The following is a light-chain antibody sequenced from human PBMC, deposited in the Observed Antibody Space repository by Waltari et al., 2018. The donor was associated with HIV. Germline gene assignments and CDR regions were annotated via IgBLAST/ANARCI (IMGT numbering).Light chain of an antibody. CDR3: SSYAGSNNLI. Sequence: QSALTQPLSASGSPGQSVTISCTGTSRDVGGYDYVSWYQQHPGKAPKLMLYEVTKRPSGVPDRFSGSKSGNTASLTVSGLQTEDEADYYCSSYAGSNNLIFGGGTKLTVL. V-gene: IGLV2-8*01. CDR2: EVT. J-gene: IGLJ2*01. CDR1: SRDVGGYDY.